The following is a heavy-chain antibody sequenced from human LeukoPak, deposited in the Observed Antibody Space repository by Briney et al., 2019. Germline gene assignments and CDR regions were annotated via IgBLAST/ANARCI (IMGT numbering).Heavy chain of an antibody. D-gene: IGHD3-9*01. J-gene: IGHJ4*02. V-gene: IGHV3-11*05. CDR3: AKVYFDWLPHGHFDY. CDR2: ISSSSGYT. CDR1: GFTFSDYY. Sequence: PGGSLRLSCAASGFTFSDYYMSWIRQAPGKGLEWVSYISSSSGYTNYADSVKGRFAISRDNAKNTLYLQMNSLRAEDTAVYYCAKVYFDWLPHGHFDYWGQGTLVTVSS.